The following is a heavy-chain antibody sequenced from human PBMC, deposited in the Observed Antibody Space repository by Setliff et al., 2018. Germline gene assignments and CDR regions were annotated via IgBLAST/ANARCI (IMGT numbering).Heavy chain of an antibody. D-gene: IGHD3-9*01. Sequence: SETLSLTCTVSGGSITSGSFYWSWIRQPAGKKLEWIGRIHASGSPDYNPSFRSRVTISRDTSTNQFSLKLGSVTAADTAVYYCARERYFDWFFEDWGHGTLVTVSS. CDR2: IHASGSP. V-gene: IGHV4-61*02. CDR1: GGSITSGSFY. J-gene: IGHJ4*01. CDR3: ARERYFDWFFED.